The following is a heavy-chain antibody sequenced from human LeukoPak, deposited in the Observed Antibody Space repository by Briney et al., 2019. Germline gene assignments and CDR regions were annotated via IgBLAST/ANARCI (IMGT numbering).Heavy chain of an antibody. V-gene: IGHV4-59*08. CDR3: ARHYYDSSGYFYQDY. CDR2: IYYSGST. Sequence: SETLSLTCTVSGGSISGYYWSWIRQPPGRGPEWIGYIYYSGSTDYNPSLKSRVTISVDTSKNQFSLKLSSVTAADTAVYYCARHYYDSSGYFYQDYWGQGTLVTVSS. D-gene: IGHD3-22*01. J-gene: IGHJ4*02. CDR1: GGSISGYY.